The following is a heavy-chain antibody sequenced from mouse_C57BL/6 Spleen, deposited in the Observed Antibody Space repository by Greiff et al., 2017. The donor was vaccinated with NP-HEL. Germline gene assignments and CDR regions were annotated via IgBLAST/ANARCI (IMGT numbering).Heavy chain of an antibody. CDR3: ARWDYYGSSRYWYIDV. J-gene: IGHJ1*03. V-gene: IGHV1-81*01. CDR1: GYTFTSYG. D-gene: IGHD1-1*01. Sequence: VQLQQSGAELARPGASVKLSCKASGYTFTSYGISWVKQRTGQGLEWIGEIYPRSGNTYYNEKFKGKATLTADKSSSTAYMELRSLTSEDSAVYFCARWDYYGSSRYWYIDVWGTGTTVTVSS. CDR2: IYPRSGNT.